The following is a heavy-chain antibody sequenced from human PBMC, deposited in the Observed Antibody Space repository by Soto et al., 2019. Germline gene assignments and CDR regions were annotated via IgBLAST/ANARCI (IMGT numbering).Heavy chain of an antibody. CDR1: GFTFSSYG. V-gene: IGHV3-30*18. J-gene: IGHJ4*02. D-gene: IGHD1-26*01. CDR3: AKDHVVGATRYYFDY. CDR2: ISYDGSNK. Sequence: TGGSLRLSCAASGFTFSSYGMHWVRQAPGKGLEWVAVISYDGSNKYYADSVKGRFTISRDNSKNTLYLQMNSLRAEDTAVYYCAKDHVVGATRYYFDYWGQGTLVTVSS.